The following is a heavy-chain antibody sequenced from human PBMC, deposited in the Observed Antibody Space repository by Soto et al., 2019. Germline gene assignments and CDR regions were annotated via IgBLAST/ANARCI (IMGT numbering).Heavy chain of an antibody. Sequence: GGSLRLSCAASGFTFSDYYMNWIRQAPGKGLDWISYISSSGRTKYYADSVKGRFTISRDDAKNSLYLQMNSLRAEDTAVYFCARGAKAEAGTIFGSWGQGTLVTVSS. CDR2: ISSSGRTK. J-gene: IGHJ5*02. CDR1: GFTFSDYY. CDR3: ARGAKAEAGTIFGS. D-gene: IGHD6-13*01. V-gene: IGHV3-11*01.